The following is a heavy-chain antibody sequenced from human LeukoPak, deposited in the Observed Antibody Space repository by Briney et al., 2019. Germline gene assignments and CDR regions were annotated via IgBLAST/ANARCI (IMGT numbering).Heavy chain of an antibody. D-gene: IGHD5-12*01. Sequence: QPGGSLRLSCAASGFTFNNYAMSWVRQAPGKGLVWVSLIRGSTYYADSVKGRFTISRDNSQNTLYLQMNSLRAEDAALYYCAKDLGGSTDYWGQGTLVTVSS. V-gene: IGHV3-23*01. CDR1: GFTFNNYA. J-gene: IGHJ4*02. CDR3: AKDLGGSTDY. CDR2: IRGST.